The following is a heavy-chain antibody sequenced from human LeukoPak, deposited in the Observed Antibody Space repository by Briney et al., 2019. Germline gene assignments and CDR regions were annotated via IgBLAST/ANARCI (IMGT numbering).Heavy chain of an antibody. Sequence: PGGSLRLSCAASGFTLNMYSMNWVRQAPGKGLEWVSYVSSSSSLIYYSDSVRGRFTISRDSATNSVSLQMNSLRVEDTAVYYCSREDGYCSGGSCYTWYYMDVWGNGTTVTVSS. CDR2: VSSSSSLI. D-gene: IGHD2-15*01. CDR3: SREDGYCSGGSCYTWYYMDV. V-gene: IGHV3-48*01. J-gene: IGHJ6*03. CDR1: GFTLNMYS.